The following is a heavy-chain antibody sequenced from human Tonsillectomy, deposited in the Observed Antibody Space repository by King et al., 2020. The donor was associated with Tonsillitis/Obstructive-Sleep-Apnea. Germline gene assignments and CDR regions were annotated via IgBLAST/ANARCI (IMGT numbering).Heavy chain of an antibody. D-gene: IGHD2-2*02. CDR2: ISYDGSNK. CDR3: ARDQVTAAIGGGFDP. J-gene: IGHJ5*02. CDR1: GFTFSSYA. Sequence: VQLVESGGGVVQPGRSLRLSCAASGFTFSSYAMHWVRQAPGKGLEWVAVISYDGSNKYYADSVKGRFTISRDNSKNTLYLQMNSLRAEDTAVYYCARDQVTAAIGGGFDPWGQGTLVTVSS. V-gene: IGHV3-30*04.